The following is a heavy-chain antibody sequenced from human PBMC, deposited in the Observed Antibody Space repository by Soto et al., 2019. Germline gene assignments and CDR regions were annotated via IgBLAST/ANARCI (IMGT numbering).Heavy chain of an antibody. CDR2: INPNSGGT. Sequence: ASVKVSCKASGYTFTGYYMHWVRQAPGQGLEWMGWINPNSGGTNYAQKFQGRVTMTRDTSISTAYMELSRLRSDDTAVYYCARDGIVATIISPYYYGMDVWGQGTTVTVSS. CDR3: ARDGIVATIISPYYYGMDV. D-gene: IGHD5-12*01. V-gene: IGHV1-2*02. CDR1: GYTFTGYY. J-gene: IGHJ6*02.